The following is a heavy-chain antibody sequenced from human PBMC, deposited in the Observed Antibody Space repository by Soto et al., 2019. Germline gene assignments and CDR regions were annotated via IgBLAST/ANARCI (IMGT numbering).Heavy chain of an antibody. CDR2: MNPNSGNT. Sequence: QVQLVQSGAEVRRPGTSVMVSCKTSGYTFTDYDINWVRQATGQGLEWMGWMNPNSGNTGYAQKFQGRVSMTRNTATSTAYIELSSMRSDDTAIYYCARDSSTTNPVWGQGKMVTVSS. D-gene: IGHD2-2*01. V-gene: IGHV1-8*01. CDR3: ARDSSTTNPV. CDR1: GYTFTDYD. J-gene: IGHJ3*01.